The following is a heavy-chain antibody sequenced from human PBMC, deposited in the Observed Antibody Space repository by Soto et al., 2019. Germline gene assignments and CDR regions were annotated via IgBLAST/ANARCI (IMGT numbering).Heavy chain of an antibody. Sequence: QVQLQESGPGLVKPSGTLSLTCAVSGGSISSSNWWSWVRQPPGKGLEWIGEIYHSGSTNYNPSLKSRVTISVVKSKNQFSLKLSSVTAADTAVYYCARLYDSSGYSWGYSFDYWGQGTLVTVSS. D-gene: IGHD3-22*01. CDR2: IYHSGST. CDR1: GGSISSSNW. V-gene: IGHV4-4*02. J-gene: IGHJ4*02. CDR3: ARLYDSSGYSWGYSFDY.